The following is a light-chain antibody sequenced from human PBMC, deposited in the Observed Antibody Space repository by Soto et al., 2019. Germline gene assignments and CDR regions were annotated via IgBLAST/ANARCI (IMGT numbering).Light chain of an antibody. J-gene: IGKJ2*01. CDR1: QRFKVAS. CDR3: QQYGTAPYT. Sequence: ETVVTQSQATRPFPPGKEATSSSRAGQRFKVASLAWYQKNPGQPPRLPTHGTPNRASGIPDRFSGSGSGTDFTLTISRLEPDDFAVYYCQQYGTAPYTFGQGTTLEF. V-gene: IGKV3-20*01. CDR2: GTP.